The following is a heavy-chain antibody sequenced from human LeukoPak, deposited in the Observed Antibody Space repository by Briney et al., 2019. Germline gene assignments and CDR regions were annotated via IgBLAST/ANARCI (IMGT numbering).Heavy chain of an antibody. V-gene: IGHV1-24*01. Sequence: GASVKVSCKVPGYTLTELSMHWVRQAPGKGLEWMGGFDPEDGETIYAQKFQGRVTMTEDTSTDTAYMELSSLRSEDTAVYYCATDLHRLWFGESTRGYWGQGTLVTVSS. CDR1: GYTLTELS. D-gene: IGHD3-10*01. CDR3: ATDLHRLWFGESTRGY. J-gene: IGHJ4*02. CDR2: FDPEDGET.